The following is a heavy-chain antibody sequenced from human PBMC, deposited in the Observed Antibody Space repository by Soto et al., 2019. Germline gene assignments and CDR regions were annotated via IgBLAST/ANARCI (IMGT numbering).Heavy chain of an antibody. D-gene: IGHD3-22*01. CDR2: INAGNGNT. Sequence: GASVKVSCKASGYTFTSYAMHWVRQAPGQRLEWMGWINAGNGNTKYSQKFQGRVTITRDTSASTAYMELSSLRSEDTAVYYCARDYSGHYYGSSGYNLNFDYWGQGTLVTVSS. CDR1: GYTFTSYA. V-gene: IGHV1-3*01. CDR3: ARDYSGHYYGSSGYNLNFDY. J-gene: IGHJ4*02.